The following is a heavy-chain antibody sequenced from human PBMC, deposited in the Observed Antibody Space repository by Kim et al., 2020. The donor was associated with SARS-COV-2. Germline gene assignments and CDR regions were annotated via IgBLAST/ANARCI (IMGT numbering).Heavy chain of an antibody. Sequence: GGSLRLSCATSGFTFSAYDMNWVRLPPGKGLEWLSFITKNSATIYYADSVEGRFTISRDNAKNSLYLQLNSLRDEDTGVYYCVRDRWGGAFDFWGPGTVVTVSS. CDR3: VRDRWGGAFDF. D-gene: IGHD3-16*01. CDR1: GFTFSAYD. CDR2: ITKNSATI. J-gene: IGHJ3*01. V-gene: IGHV3-48*02.